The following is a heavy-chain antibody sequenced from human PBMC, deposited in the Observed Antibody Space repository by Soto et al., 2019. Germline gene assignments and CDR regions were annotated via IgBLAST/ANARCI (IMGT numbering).Heavy chain of an antibody. CDR1: GYTFTDYF. Sequence: ASVKVSCKASGYTFTDYFIHWVRQAPGQGFDWMGWINPHSRGTNYAQKFQGRVTMTRDTSNSTAYMELRGLTSDDTAVYYCARVTLKAGNWFDPWGQGTLVTVSS. CDR3: ARVTLKAGNWFDP. J-gene: IGHJ5*02. V-gene: IGHV1-2*02. CDR2: INPHSRGT.